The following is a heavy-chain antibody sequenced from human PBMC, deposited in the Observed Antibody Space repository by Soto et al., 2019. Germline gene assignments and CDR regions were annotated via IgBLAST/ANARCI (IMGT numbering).Heavy chain of an antibody. CDR1: GGTFGSHG. J-gene: IGHJ4*02. CDR3: ARGAMANFDY. CDR2: FIAMLGTP. V-gene: IGHV1-69*13. D-gene: IGHD5-18*01. Sequence: SVTVSCKASGGTFGSHGIAWVRQAPGQGLEWMGGFIAMLGTPTYAKKVQGRATITADESLTSSYLELRSLRSEDTAVYFCARGAMANFDYWGQGTVVTVSS.